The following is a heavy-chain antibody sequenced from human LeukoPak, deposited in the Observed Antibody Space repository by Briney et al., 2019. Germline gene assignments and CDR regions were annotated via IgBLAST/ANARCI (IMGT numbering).Heavy chain of an antibody. CDR2: IDRSRST. Sequence: SETLSLTCAVYGGSFSGYSWTWIRQPPGQGLEWIWEIDRSRSTNYNPSLKSRLTISVDTSKNQFSLKLSSVTAADTAVYYCARLSATGGSNWFDPWGQGTLVTVSS. V-gene: IGHV4-34*01. D-gene: IGHD6-13*01. J-gene: IGHJ5*02. CDR1: GGSFSGYS. CDR3: ARLSATGGSNWFDP.